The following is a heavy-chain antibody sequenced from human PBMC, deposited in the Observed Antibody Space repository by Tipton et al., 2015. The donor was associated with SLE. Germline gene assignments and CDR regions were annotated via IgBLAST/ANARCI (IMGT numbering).Heavy chain of an antibody. D-gene: IGHD3-22*01. CDR2: IFYSGST. Sequence: TLSLTCTVSGGSISNYYWNWIRQPPGKGLEWIGYIFYSGSTNYNPSLKSRVTMSGDTSKNEFSLKLNSVTAADTAVYYCVRGPRGSSGYPNWGQGTLVTVSS. CDR3: VRGPRGSSGYPN. J-gene: IGHJ4*02. V-gene: IGHV4-59*12. CDR1: GGSISNYY.